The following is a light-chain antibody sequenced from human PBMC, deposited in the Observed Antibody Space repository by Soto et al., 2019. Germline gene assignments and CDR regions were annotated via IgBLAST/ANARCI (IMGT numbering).Light chain of an antibody. J-gene: IGKJ4*01. CDR3: QQYVSIPLT. CDR2: GAS. Sequence: EVVLTQSPGTLSLSPGERATLSCRASQSIGSSYLAWYQQKPGQAPRLLIYGASSRATGIPDRFSGGGSGTDFSLTISRLDPEYFAVYYCQQYVSIPLTFGGGTKVDIK. CDR1: QSIGSSY. V-gene: IGKV3-20*01.